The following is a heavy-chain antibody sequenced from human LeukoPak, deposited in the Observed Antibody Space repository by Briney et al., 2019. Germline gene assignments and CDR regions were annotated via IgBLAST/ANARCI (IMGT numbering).Heavy chain of an antibody. CDR2: IYYSGST. J-gene: IGHJ6*02. Sequence: SETLSLTCTVSGGSISSTSYYWGWIRLPPGKGLEWIGSIYYSGSTYYNPSLKSRVTISVDTSKNQFSLKLSSVTAADTAVYYCARLSTVRRLYYGMDVWGQGTTVTVSS. D-gene: IGHD4-17*01. V-gene: IGHV4-39*07. CDR1: GGSISSTSYY. CDR3: ARLSTVRRLYYGMDV.